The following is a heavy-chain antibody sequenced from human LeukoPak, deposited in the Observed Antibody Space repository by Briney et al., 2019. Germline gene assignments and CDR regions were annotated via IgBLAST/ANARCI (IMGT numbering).Heavy chain of an antibody. V-gene: IGHV4-39*07. CDR2: IYHSGST. Sequence: PSQTLSLTCTVSGGSISSGSYYWGWIRQPPGKGLDWIGSIYHSGSTYYNPSLKSRVTISVDTSKNQFSLKLSSVTAADTAVYYCAREGRRWALANRPYYFDYWGQGTLVTVSS. D-gene: IGHD4-23*01. CDR3: AREGRRWALANRPYYFDY. CDR1: GGSISSGSYY. J-gene: IGHJ4*02.